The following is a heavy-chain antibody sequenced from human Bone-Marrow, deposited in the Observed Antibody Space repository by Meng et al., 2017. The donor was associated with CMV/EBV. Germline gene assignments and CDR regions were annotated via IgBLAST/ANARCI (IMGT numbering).Heavy chain of an antibody. D-gene: IGHD6-13*01. J-gene: IGHJ6*01. CDR1: GYTFTSYG. CDR3: ARVPTRAAATYYYGMDV. CDR2: IIPIFGTA. V-gene: IGHV1-69*05. Sequence: SVKVSCKASGYTFTSYGISWVRQAPGQGLEWMGGIIPIFGTANYAQKFQGRVTITTDESTSTAYMELSSLRSEDTAVYYCARVPTRAAATYYYGMDVWGQGTTVTVSS.